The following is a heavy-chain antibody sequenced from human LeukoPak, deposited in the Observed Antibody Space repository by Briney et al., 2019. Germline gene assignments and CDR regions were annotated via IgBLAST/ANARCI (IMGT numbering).Heavy chain of an antibody. CDR3: AKHYYDSSGYYSRTFDY. Sequence: GRSLRLSCAASGFTFSSYGMHWVRQAPGKGLEWVSAISGSGGNTYYADSVKGRFTISRDNSKNTLYLQMNSLRAEDTAVYYCAKHYYDSSGYYSRTFDYWGQGTLVTVSS. D-gene: IGHD3-22*01. CDR2: ISGSGGNT. CDR1: GFTFSSYG. V-gene: IGHV3-23*01. J-gene: IGHJ4*02.